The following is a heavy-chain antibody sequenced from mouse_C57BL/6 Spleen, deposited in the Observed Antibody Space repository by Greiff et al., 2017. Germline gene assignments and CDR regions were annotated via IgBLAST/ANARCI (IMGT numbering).Heavy chain of an antibody. CDR1: GYTFTEYT. Sequence: VQLQQSGAELVKPGASVKLSCKASGYTFTEYTIHWVKPRSGQVLEWIGWFYPGSGGIQYNEKFKDKATLTADKSSSTGYMELSRWTAEDSAVYFCARHGEDYYCSSYDYWGQGTTLTVSS. CDR3: ARHGEDYYCSSYDY. V-gene: IGHV1-62-2*01. CDR2: FYPGSGGI. J-gene: IGHJ2*01. D-gene: IGHD1-1*01.